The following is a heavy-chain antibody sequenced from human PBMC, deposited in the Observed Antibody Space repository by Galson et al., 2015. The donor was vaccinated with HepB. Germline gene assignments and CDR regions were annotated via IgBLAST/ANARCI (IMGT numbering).Heavy chain of an antibody. CDR1: GYTFTSYY. J-gene: IGHJ4*02. V-gene: IGHV1-46*01. CDR2: INPSGGST. Sequence: SVKVSCKASGYTFTSYYMHWVRQAPGQGLEWMGIINPSGGSTSYAQKFQGRVTMTRDTSPSTVYMELSSLRSEDTAVYYCARDRGIAAAGTSLAPAFYYFDYWGQGTLVTVSS. D-gene: IGHD6-13*01. CDR3: ARDRGIAAAGTSLAPAFYYFDY.